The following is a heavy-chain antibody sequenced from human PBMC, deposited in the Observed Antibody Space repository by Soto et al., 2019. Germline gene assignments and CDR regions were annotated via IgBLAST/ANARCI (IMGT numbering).Heavy chain of an antibody. V-gene: IGHV1-69*01. CDR1: GGTFSSYA. J-gene: IGHJ4*02. CDR3: ARDKRFRYDSSGIPYYFDY. CDR2: IIPIFGTA. D-gene: IGHD3-22*01. Sequence: VKVSCKASGGTFSSYAISWVRQAPGQGLEWMGGIIPIFGTANYAQKFQGRVTITADESTSTAYMELSSLRSEDTAVYYCARDKRFRYDSSGIPYYFDYWGQGTLVTVSS.